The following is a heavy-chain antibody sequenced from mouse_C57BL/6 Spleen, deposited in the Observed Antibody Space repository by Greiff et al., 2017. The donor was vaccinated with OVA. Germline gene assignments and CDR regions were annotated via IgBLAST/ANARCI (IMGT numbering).Heavy chain of an antibody. D-gene: IGHD3-1*01. Sequence: VQLQQSGAELVRPGTSVKVSCKASGYAFTNYLIEWVKQRPGQGLEWIGVINPGSGGTNYNEKFKGKATLTADKSSSTAYMQLSSLTSEDSAVYFCSKWGLLGAMDYWGQGTSVTVSS. V-gene: IGHV1-54*01. CDR3: SKWGLLGAMDY. CDR2: INPGSGGT. CDR1: GYAFTNYL. J-gene: IGHJ4*01.